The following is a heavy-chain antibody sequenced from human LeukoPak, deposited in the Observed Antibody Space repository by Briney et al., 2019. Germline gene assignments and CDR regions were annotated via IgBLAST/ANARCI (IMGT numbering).Heavy chain of an antibody. D-gene: IGHD6-6*01. V-gene: IGHV3-49*04. CDR3: SREGSRLDYYYMDV. Sequence: HPGGSLRLSCTASGFTFSDYSMSWVRQAPGKGLELVGFIRSKAYGGAINYAASVKGRFTISRDDSKSIAYLQMNSLKIEDTAVYYCSREGSRLDYYYMDVWGKGTTVTVSS. CDR1: GFTFSDYS. J-gene: IGHJ6*03. CDR2: IRSKAYGGAI.